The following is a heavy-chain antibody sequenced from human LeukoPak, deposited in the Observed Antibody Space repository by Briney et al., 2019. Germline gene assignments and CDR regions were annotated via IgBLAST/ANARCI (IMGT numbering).Heavy chain of an antibody. Sequence: GGSLRLSCAASGFNFNTYTMNWVRQAPGKGLEWVSSISSDSSYIYYADAVHGRFTVSRDNAKYSLYLQMNSLRAEDTAVYYCAKDPYSGYSWGDAFDIWGQGTMVTVSS. J-gene: IGHJ3*02. CDR1: GFNFNTYT. CDR3: AKDPYSGYSWGDAFDI. CDR2: ISSDSSYI. V-gene: IGHV3-21*01. D-gene: IGHD5-12*01.